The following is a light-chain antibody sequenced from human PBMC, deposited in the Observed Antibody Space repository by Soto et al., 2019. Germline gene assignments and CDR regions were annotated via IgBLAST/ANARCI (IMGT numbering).Light chain of an antibody. CDR1: QDISNY. V-gene: IGKV1-39*01. J-gene: IGKJ1*01. CDR2: AAS. Sequence: DIQITQSPSSLSASVGDRFTITCQASQDISNYLNSYQQKPGKAPKLLIFAASSLQSGVPSRFSGSRSGPDFTLTISSLQPEDFATYYCQQSYSSPPTFGQGTKVDIK. CDR3: QQSYSSPPT.